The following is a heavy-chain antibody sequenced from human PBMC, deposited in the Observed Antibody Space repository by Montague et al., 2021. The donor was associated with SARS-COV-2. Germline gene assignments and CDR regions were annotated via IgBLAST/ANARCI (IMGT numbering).Heavy chain of an antibody. D-gene: IGHD4-17*01. Sequence: SLGLSCAASGFTFGSYSMNWVRQAPGKGLEWVSYISRSSRTIYYADSVKGRITISRDNAKNSLYLQMNSLRAEDTAVYYCADYGDTEPFQHWGQGTLVTVSS. J-gene: IGHJ1*01. CDR2: ISRSSRTI. CDR1: GFTFGSYS. V-gene: IGHV3-48*04. CDR3: ADYGDTEPFQH.